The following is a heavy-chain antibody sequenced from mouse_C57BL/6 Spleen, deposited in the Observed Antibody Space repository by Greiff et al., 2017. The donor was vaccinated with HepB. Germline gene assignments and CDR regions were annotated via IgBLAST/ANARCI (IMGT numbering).Heavy chain of an antibody. J-gene: IGHJ4*01. CDR2: IHPNSGST. V-gene: IGHV1-64*01. Sequence: QVQLQQPGAELVKPGASVKLSCKASGYTFTSYWMHWVKQRPGQGLEWIGMIHPNSGSTNYNEKFKSKATLTVDKSSSTAYMQLSSLTSEDSAVYYCARRGYYYGSSGYAMDYWGQGTSVTVSS. CDR3: ARRGYYYGSSGYAMDY. D-gene: IGHD1-1*01. CDR1: GYTFTSYW.